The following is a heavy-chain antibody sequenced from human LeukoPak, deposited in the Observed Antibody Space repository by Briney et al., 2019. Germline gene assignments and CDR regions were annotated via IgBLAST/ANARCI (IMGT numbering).Heavy chain of an antibody. J-gene: IGHJ4*02. CDR2: IYYSGST. Sequence: AETLSLTCTVSGGSTSGYYWSWIRQPPGKGLEWIGYIYYSGSTNYNPSLKSRVTISVDTSKNQFSLKLSSVTAADTAVYYCARGSYYYDSSPDYWGQGPWVTFSS. D-gene: IGHD3-22*01. CDR1: GGSTSGYY. V-gene: IGHV4-59*01. CDR3: ARGSYYYDSSPDY.